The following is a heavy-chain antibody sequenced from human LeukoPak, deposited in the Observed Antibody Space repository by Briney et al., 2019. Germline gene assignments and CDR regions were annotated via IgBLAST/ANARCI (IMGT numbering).Heavy chain of an antibody. V-gene: IGHV4-39*07. J-gene: IGHJ4*02. D-gene: IGHD1-1*01. Sequence: PSETLSLTCTVSGGSISSSSYYWGWIRQPPGKGLEWIGSIYYSGSTYYNPSLKSRVTISVDTSENQFSLKLSSVTAADTAVYYCASGTSKLEPLDYWGQGTLVTVSS. CDR3: ASGTSKLEPLDY. CDR1: GGSISSSSYY. CDR2: IYYSGST.